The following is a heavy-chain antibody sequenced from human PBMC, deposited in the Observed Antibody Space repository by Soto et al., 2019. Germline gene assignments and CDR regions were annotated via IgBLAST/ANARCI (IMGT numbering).Heavy chain of an antibody. CDR1: GYSFTRYW. D-gene: IGHD6-13*01. Sequence: PGESLTIYCRGSGYSFTRYWNGWVRQMPGKGLEWMGIIYPGDSDTRYSPSFQGQVTISADKSISTAYLQWSSLKASDTAMYYCASPGIAAAGFAFDIWGQGTMVTVSS. V-gene: IGHV5-51*01. CDR2: IYPGDSDT. CDR3: ASPGIAAAGFAFDI. J-gene: IGHJ3*02.